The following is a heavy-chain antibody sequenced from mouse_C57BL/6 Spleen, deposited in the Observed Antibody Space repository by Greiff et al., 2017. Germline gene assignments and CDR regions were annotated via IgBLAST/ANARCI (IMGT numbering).Heavy chain of an antibody. CDR3: ARYDYDAAWFAY. CDR1: GYTFTSYW. Sequence: QVQLQQPGAELVKPGASVKLSCKASGYTFTSYWMHWVKQRPGRGLEWIGRIDPYSGGTTYNEKFKSKATLTVDKPSRTAYMQLSSLTSEDSAVYYCARYDYDAAWFAYWGQGTLVTVSA. J-gene: IGHJ3*01. D-gene: IGHD2-4*01. CDR2: IDPYSGGT. V-gene: IGHV1-72*01.